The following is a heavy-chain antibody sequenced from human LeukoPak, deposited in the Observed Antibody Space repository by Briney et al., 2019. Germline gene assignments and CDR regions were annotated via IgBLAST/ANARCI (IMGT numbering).Heavy chain of an antibody. CDR2: ISYDGSNK. CDR3: AKDRGFKAVAGTDLDS. Sequence: QPGGSLRLSCAASGFTFNSYGMHWVRQAPGKGLEWLAVISYDGSNKYYADSVKGRFTISRDNSKNTLDLQMNSLRAEDTAVYNCAKDRGFKAVAGTDLDSWGQGTLVTVSS. D-gene: IGHD6-19*01. CDR1: GFTFNSYG. J-gene: IGHJ5*01. V-gene: IGHV3-30*18.